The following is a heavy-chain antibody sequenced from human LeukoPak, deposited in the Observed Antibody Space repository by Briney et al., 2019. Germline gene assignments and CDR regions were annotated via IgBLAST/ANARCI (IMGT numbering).Heavy chain of an antibody. D-gene: IGHD3-22*01. CDR1: GFTFNSYA. Sequence: GGSLRLSCAASGFTFNSYAMTWVRQAPGKGLEWVSAISGGGVNTYYADSVKGRFTISRGNSKNMLYLQMNSLRAEDTAVYYCAKTLGYSGYFSPWGQGTLVTVSS. J-gene: IGHJ5*02. CDR2: ISGGGVNT. V-gene: IGHV3-23*01. CDR3: AKTLGYSGYFSP.